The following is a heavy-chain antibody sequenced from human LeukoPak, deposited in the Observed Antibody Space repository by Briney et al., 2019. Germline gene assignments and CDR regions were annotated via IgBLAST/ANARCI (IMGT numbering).Heavy chain of an antibody. Sequence: ASGKVSCKASGFTFTSYGFTWVRQAPGQGLEWMGWISAYNGNTNYAQKFQGRVTMTTVTSTSTAYMELRSLRSDDTAVYYCAREGPDHYYMDVCGKGTTVTVSS. CDR3: AREGPDHYYMDV. V-gene: IGHV1-18*01. J-gene: IGHJ6*03. CDR1: GFTFTSYG. CDR2: ISAYNGNT.